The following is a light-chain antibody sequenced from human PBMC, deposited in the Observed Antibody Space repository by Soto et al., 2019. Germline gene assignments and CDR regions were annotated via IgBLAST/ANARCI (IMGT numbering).Light chain of an antibody. CDR3: MQALQTPST. CDR2: LGS. CDR1: QSLLHSNGYNY. V-gene: IGKV2-28*01. Sequence: DIVMTQSPLSLPVTPGEPASISCSSSQSLLHSNGYNYLDWYLQKPGQSPQLLIYLGSSRSSGVPDRFSGSVSGTDFTLKISRVEAEDVGVYYCMQALQTPSTFGGGTKVEIK. J-gene: IGKJ4*01.